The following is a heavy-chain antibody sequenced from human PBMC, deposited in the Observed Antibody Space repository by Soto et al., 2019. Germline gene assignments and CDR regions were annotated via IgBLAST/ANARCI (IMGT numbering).Heavy chain of an antibody. CDR2: ISYDGSNK. V-gene: IGHV3-30-3*01. Sequence: QVQLVESGGGVVQPGRSPRLSCAASGFTFSSYAMHWVRQAPGKGLEWVAVISYDGSNKYYADSVKGRFTISRDNSKNTLYLQMNSLRAEDTAVYYCARDPTYSGSPIDYWGQGTLVTVSS. J-gene: IGHJ4*02. CDR3: ARDPTYSGSPIDY. CDR1: GFTFSSYA. D-gene: IGHD1-26*01.